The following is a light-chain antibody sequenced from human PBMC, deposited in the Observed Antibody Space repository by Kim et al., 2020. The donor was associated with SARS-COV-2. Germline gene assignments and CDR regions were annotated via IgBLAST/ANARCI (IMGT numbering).Light chain of an antibody. CDR3: QQRSN. CDR2: DAS. V-gene: IGKV3-11*01. CDR1: QSISRY. J-gene: IGKJ5*01. Sequence: EIVLTQSPATLSLSPGERATLSCTASQSISRYLAWYQQKPGQAPRLLIHDASNRATGIPVRFSGSGSGTDFTLTISSLEPEDFAVYYCQQRSNFGQGTRLEIK.